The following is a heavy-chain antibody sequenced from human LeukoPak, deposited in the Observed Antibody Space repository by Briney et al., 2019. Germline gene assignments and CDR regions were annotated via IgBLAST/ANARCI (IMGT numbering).Heavy chain of an antibody. V-gene: IGHV1-8*01. D-gene: IGHD6-6*01. Sequence: ASVKVSCEASGNSFTTYTIHWMRQATGQGLEWVGWLNPNTGNSGSAQKFQGRVFMTKTTSGNTAFMELSSLRSEDTAVYYYAGATDAARPRFDYWGQGTLVTVSS. CDR2: LNPNTGNS. CDR1: GNSFTTYT. J-gene: IGHJ4*02. CDR3: AGATDAARPRFDY.